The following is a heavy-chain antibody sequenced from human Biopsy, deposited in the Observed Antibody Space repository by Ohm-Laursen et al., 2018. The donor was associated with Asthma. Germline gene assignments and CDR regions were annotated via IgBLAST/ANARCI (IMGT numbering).Heavy chain of an antibody. CDR1: GGSINNFY. V-gene: IGHV4-59*01. Sequence: SETQSLTCTVSGGSINNFYWSWIRQPPGKGLESIGHVYYSGSTNYNPSLKSRVTISIDASKNQFSLKLTSVTAADTAVYYCARGVDRVTGLLDHFDSWGQGTLVTVSS. J-gene: IGHJ4*02. D-gene: IGHD2-21*02. CDR2: VYYSGST. CDR3: ARGVDRVTGLLDHFDS.